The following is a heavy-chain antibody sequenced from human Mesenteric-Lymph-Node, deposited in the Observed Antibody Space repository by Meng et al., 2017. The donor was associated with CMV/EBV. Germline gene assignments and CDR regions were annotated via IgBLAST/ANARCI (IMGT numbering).Heavy chain of an antibody. V-gene: IGHV3-7*01. Sequence: GESLKISCAASGFTFNNYAMNWVRQAPGKGLEWVANIKPDGSEKYYLDSVRGRFTISRDNAKKSLNLQMNSLRDEDTAVYYCAGGFGGTDYWGQGILVTVSS. CDR1: GFTFNNYA. D-gene: IGHD3-10*01. CDR2: IKPDGSEK. J-gene: IGHJ4*02. CDR3: AGGFGGTDY.